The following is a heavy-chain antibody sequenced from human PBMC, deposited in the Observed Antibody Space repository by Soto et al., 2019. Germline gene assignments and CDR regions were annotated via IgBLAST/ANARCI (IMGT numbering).Heavy chain of an antibody. CDR1: GFTFSSYA. V-gene: IGHV3-64*01. CDR3: ARVSFGGLRFLDT. J-gene: IGHJ3*02. Sequence: EVQLVESGGGLVQPGGSLRLSCAASGFTFSSYAMKWVRQAPGKGLEYVSAISSDGGSTYYANSVKGRFTIFRDNSKNTLYLQMGILRADDMAVYYCARVSFGGLRFLDTWGQGTLVTVSS. CDR2: ISSDGGST. D-gene: IGHD3-3*01.